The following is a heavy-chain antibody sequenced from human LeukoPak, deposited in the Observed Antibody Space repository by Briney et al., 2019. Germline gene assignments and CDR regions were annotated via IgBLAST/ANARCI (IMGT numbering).Heavy chain of an antibody. CDR2: IIPIFGTA. V-gene: IGHV1-69*06. CDR1: GGTFSSYA. CDR3: ARGSSAGYSSGWSDY. D-gene: IGHD6-19*01. J-gene: IGHJ4*02. Sequence: PVKVSCKASGGTFSSYAISWVRQAPGQGLEWMGRIIPIFGTANYAQKFQGRVTITADKSTSTAYMELSSLRSEDTAVYYCARGSSAGYSSGWSDYWGQGTLVTVSS.